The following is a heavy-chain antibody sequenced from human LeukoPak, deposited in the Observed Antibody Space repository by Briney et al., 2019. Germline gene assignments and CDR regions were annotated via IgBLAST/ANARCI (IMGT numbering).Heavy chain of an antibody. J-gene: IGHJ6*03. D-gene: IGHD2-2*02. CDR2: TIPIFGTA. V-gene: IGHV1-69*13. CDR1: GGTFSSYA. Sequence: GASVKVSCKASGGTFSSYAISWVRQAPGQGLEWMGGTIPIFGTANYAQKFQGRVTITADESTSTAYMELSSLRPEDTAVYYCARGRYCSGTSRYKVYYYYMDVWGKGTTVTVSS. CDR3: ARGRYCSGTSRYKVYYYYMDV.